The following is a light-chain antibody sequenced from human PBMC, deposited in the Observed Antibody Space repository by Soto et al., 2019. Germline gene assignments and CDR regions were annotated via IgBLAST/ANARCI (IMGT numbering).Light chain of an antibody. V-gene: IGKV3-20*01. Sequence: EIVLTQSPGTLSLSPGERATLSCRASQSVSSSYLAWYQQKPGQAPRLLIYGASSRATGIPDRFSGSGSGTDFTLTISRLEPEDFAVYYCQQYGSSRPFGQGTKVETK. CDR1: QSVSSSY. CDR3: QQYGSSRP. CDR2: GAS. J-gene: IGKJ1*01.